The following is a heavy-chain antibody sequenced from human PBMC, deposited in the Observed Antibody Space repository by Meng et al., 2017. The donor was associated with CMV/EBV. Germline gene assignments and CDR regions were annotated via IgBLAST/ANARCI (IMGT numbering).Heavy chain of an antibody. CDR1: GGSISSSSSY. CDR3: VTWLWFGELSGYYFDY. J-gene: IGHJ4*02. V-gene: IGHV4-39*07. D-gene: IGHD3-10*01. Sequence: VPGVLKPSEPLPATCTVSGGSISSSSSYWGLIRQPPGKGLEWIGSIYYSGSTYYNPSLKSRVTISVDTSKNQFSLKLSSVTAADTAVYYCVTWLWFGELSGYYFDYWGQGTLVTVSS. CDR2: IYYSGST.